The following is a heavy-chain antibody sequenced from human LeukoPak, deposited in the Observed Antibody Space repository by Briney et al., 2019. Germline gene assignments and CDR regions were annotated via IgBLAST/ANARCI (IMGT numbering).Heavy chain of an antibody. J-gene: IGHJ4*02. CDR1: GFTFDDYA. D-gene: IGHD2-2*01. Sequence: PGGSLRLSRAASGFTFDDYAMHWVRHAPGKGLEWVSGISWNSGSIGYADSVKGRFTISRDNAKNSLYLQMNSLRAEDTALYYCAKAVRPMGRSPSPYDYWGQGTLVTVSS. CDR2: ISWNSGSI. V-gene: IGHV3-9*01. CDR3: AKAVRPMGRSPSPYDY.